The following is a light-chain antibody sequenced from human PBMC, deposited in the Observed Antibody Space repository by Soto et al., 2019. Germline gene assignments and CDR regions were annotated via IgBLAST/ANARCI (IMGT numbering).Light chain of an antibody. V-gene: IGKV3-11*01. CDR2: EAS. CDR1: QSINNY. Sequence: EMVLTQSPATLYLSPGERATLSCRANQSINNYLACFQQKPGHAPRLLIYEASTRAAGIPARFIGSVSGTAFTLPIGRIEPEEVAVYYCQQRSNWPPLSFGKGTKLEIQ. J-gene: IGKJ2*03. CDR3: QQRSNWPPLS.